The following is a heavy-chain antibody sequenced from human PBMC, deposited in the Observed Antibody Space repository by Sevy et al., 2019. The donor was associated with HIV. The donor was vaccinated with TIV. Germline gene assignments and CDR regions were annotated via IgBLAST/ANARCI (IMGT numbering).Heavy chain of an antibody. CDR3: ARVGGYQLLYPYYYGMDV. Sequence: GGSLRLSCAASGFTFSSYAMHWVRQAPGKGLEWVAVISYDGSNKYYADSVKGRFPISRDNSKNTLYLQMNSLRAEDTAVYYCARVGGYQLLYPYYYGMDVWGQGTTVTVSS. D-gene: IGHD2-2*02. CDR2: ISYDGSNK. CDR1: GFTFSSYA. V-gene: IGHV3-30-3*01. J-gene: IGHJ6*02.